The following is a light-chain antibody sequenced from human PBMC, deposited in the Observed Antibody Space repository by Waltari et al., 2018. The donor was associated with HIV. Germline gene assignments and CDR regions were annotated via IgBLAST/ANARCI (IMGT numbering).Light chain of an antibody. CDR2: DVN. V-gene: IGLV2-11*01. CDR1: SDDVGGYNF. Sequence: QSALTQPRSVSGSPGQSVTISCTGTSDDVGGYNFVSRYQQHPGKAPKLLIYDVNKRPTGFPDRFSGSKSGDTASLTISGLQAEDEADYYCCSYAGSYTYVFGTETQITVL. J-gene: IGLJ1*01. CDR3: CSYAGSYTYV.